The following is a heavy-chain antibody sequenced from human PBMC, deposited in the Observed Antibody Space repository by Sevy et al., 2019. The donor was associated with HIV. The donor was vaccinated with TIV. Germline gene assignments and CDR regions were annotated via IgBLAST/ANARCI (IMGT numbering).Heavy chain of an antibody. V-gene: IGHV4-59*01. D-gene: IGHD4-17*01. CDR1: GGSISSNY. Sequence: SETLSLTCTVSGGSISSNYWSWIRQPPGKGLEWIGLIYYSGSTNYNPSLKSRVTVSIDTFKKQFSLKLSSVTAADTAVYYCARTMTTADYFDYWGQGTLVTVSS. CDR3: ARTMTTADYFDY. CDR2: IYYSGST. J-gene: IGHJ4*02.